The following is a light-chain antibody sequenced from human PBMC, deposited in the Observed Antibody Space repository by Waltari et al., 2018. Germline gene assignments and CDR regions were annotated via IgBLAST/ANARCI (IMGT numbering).Light chain of an antibody. CDR2: RAS. CDR3: QQHGTLPAT. J-gene: IGKJ1*01. V-gene: IGKV3-20*01. Sequence: IVLTPSPGTASLSPGERVTISCRASQSVGSSSVAWYQQKPGQAPRLVIYRASRRATGIPDRFSGSGSGTDFSLTISRLEPEDFAVYYCQQHGTLPATFGQGTKVEIK. CDR1: QSVGSSS.